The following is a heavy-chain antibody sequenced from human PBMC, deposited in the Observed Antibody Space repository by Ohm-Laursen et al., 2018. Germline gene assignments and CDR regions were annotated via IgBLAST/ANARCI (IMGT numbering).Heavy chain of an antibody. CDR1: SVSISSYY. V-gene: IGHV4-59*01. CDR2: IYYSGST. D-gene: IGHD3-22*01. J-gene: IGHJ3*02. CDR3: ARELAYYDSSGLDAFDI. Sequence: GTLSLTCTVSSVSISSYYWTWIRQPPGKGLEWIGYIYYSGSTNYSPSLRNRVTISLDTSKNQFSLKLSSVTAADTAVYYCARELAYYDSSGLDAFDIWGQGTMVTVSS.